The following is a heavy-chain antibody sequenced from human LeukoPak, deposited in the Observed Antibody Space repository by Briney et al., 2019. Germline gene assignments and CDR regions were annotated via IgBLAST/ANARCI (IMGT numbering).Heavy chain of an antibody. D-gene: IGHD4-17*01. CDR1: GFTFSSYG. J-gene: IGHJ4*02. Sequence: TGGTLRLSCAASGFTFSSYGMSWVRQAPGKGLEWVSAISGSGGSTYYADSVKGRFTISRDNAKNSLYLQMNSLRAEDTAVYYCARDPSYGDYELDYWGQGTLVTVSS. CDR2: ISGSGGST. CDR3: ARDPSYGDYELDY. V-gene: IGHV3-23*01.